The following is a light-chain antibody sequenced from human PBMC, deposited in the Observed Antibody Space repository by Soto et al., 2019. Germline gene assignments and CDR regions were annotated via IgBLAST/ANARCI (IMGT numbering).Light chain of an antibody. CDR3: QQYYTTPFT. J-gene: IGKJ3*01. CDR1: QSVLSGSNNRNY. Sequence: DIVMTQSPDSLAVSLGERATINCKSSQSVLSGSNNRNYLSWYQQKPGQPPKLLIYWASARKSGVPDRFSGSGSGTYFPLPIRSLQAEDVAVYYGQQYYTTPFTFGPGTTVYIK. V-gene: IGKV4-1*01. CDR2: WAS.